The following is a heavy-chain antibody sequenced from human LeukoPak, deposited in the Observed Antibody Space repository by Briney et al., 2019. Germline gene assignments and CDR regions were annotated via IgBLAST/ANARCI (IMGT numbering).Heavy chain of an antibody. Sequence: TGGSLRLSCAASGLTVNSKYMSWVRQAPGKGLGWVSIIYSGGSTNYADSVKGRFTISRDNSKNTVYLQMNSLRAEDTAVYYCTGDVYQHWGQGTLVTVSS. V-gene: IGHV3-53*01. J-gene: IGHJ1*01. CDR2: IYSGGST. D-gene: IGHD1-14*01. CDR1: GLTVNSKY. CDR3: TGDVYQH.